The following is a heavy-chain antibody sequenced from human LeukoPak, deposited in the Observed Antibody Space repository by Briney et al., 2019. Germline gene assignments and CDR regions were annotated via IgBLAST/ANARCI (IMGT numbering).Heavy chain of an antibody. CDR3: TRDFYDGFDY. Sequence: PGGSLRLSCTASGFTFGDYAMSWVRQAPGKGLEWVGFIRSKAYGGTTEYAASVKGRFTISRDDSKSIAYLQMNSLKTEDTAVYYCTRDFYDGFDYWGQGTLVTVSS. J-gene: IGHJ4*02. D-gene: IGHD2/OR15-2a*01. CDR2: IRSKAYGGTT. CDR1: GFTFGDYA. V-gene: IGHV3-49*04.